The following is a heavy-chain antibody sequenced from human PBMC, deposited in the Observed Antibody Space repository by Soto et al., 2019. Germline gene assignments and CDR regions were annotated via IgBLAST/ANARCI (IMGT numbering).Heavy chain of an antibody. CDR2: IYYSGST. CDR1: GGSISSSSYY. V-gene: IGHV4-39*01. Sequence: SETLSLTCTVSGGSISSSSYYWGWIRQPPGKGLEWIGSIYYSGSTYYNPSLKSRVTISVDTSKNQFSLKLSSVTAADTAMYYCAAEDIVVVPAAMRCWFDPWGQGTLVTVSS. CDR3: AAEDIVVVPAAMRCWFDP. J-gene: IGHJ5*02. D-gene: IGHD2-2*01.